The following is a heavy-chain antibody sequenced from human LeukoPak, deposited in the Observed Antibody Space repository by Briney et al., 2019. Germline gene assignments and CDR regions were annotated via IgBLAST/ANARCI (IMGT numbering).Heavy chain of an antibody. Sequence: ASVKVSCKASGYTFTSYAMHWVRQAPGQRLEWMGWINAGNGNTKYSQKFQGRVTITRDTSASTAYMELSSLRSEDTAVYYCARDFMVRGVMYYWGQGTLVTVSS. D-gene: IGHD3-10*01. J-gene: IGHJ4*02. V-gene: IGHV1-3*01. CDR2: INAGNGNT. CDR3: ARDFMVRGVMYY. CDR1: GYTFTSYA.